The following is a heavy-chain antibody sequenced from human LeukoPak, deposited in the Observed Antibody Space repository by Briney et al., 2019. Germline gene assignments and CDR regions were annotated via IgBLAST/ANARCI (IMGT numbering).Heavy chain of an antibody. CDR2: VYYSGST. J-gene: IGHJ5*02. D-gene: IGHD4/OR15-4a*01. CDR3: ARRDYAAWFDP. V-gene: IGHV4-39*01. CDR1: GDSITSGAFY. Sequence: PSETLSLTCNVSGDSITSGAFYWAWIRQSPRKGLEWIGNVYYSGSTQYNPSLRGRVSISMDKTKNHFSLNLNSVSVTDTAIYYCARRDYAAWFDPWGQGTLVTVSS.